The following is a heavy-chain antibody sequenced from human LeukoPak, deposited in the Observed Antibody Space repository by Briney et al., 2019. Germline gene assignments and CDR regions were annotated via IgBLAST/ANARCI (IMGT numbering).Heavy chain of an antibody. Sequence: PGGSLRLSCAGSRFSFSSYGMHWVRQAPGKGLEWMAFIRSDGSNKYYADSVKGRFTISRDNAKNSMYLQMNSLRVEDTAVYYCAKDARITMIGVGRGARPYYFDYWGQGTLVTVSS. V-gene: IGHV3-30*02. CDR1: RFSFSSYG. CDR3: AKDARITMIGVGRGARPYYFDY. D-gene: IGHD3-22*01. CDR2: IRSDGSNK. J-gene: IGHJ4*02.